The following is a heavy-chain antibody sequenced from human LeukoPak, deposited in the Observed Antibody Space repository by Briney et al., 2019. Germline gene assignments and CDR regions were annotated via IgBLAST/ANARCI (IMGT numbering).Heavy chain of an antibody. D-gene: IGHD3-9*01. CDR2: FHPKDADM. J-gene: IGHJ6*04. CDR1: ENTVTEVA. V-gene: IGHV1-24*01. Sequence: ASVKVSCKVSENTVTEVAIHWVRQTGEGLEWMGGFHPKDADMIYAQKFQGRVTMTQDTSTDTAYMELSSLRSEDTAIYYCTTVYYTLLPGYLNQMDVWGKGTTVTISS. CDR3: TTVYYTLLPGYLNQMDV.